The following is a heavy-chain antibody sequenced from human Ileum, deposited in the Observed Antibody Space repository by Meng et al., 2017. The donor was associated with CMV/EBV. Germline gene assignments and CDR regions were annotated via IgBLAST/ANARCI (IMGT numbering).Heavy chain of an antibody. J-gene: IGHJ4*02. V-gene: IGHV4-34*01. D-gene: IGHD6-19*01. CDR1: GGSFSGYY. CDR2: INHSGST. Sequence: QVQLQQWGAALLKPSETLSLTCAVFGGSFSGYYWSWIRQPPGKGLEWIGEINHSGSTNYNPSLKSRVTISVDTSKNQFSLKLSSVTAADTAVYYCARGRVAGVWGQGTLVTCYS. CDR3: ARGRVAGV.